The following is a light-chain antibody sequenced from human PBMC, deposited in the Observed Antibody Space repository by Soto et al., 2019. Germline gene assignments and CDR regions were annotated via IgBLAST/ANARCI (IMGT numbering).Light chain of an antibody. CDR1: NLGSKS. J-gene: IGLJ1*01. Sequence: SYELTQPPSVSVAPGQTAGITCGGNNLGSKSVHWYQQKPGQAPVLVVYDDGARPSGIPDRISGSNSGNTATLTISRVEAGDEAEYYCQVWDRGSDHYVFGAGTKVTVL. CDR3: QVWDRGSDHYV. V-gene: IGLV3-21*02. CDR2: DDG.